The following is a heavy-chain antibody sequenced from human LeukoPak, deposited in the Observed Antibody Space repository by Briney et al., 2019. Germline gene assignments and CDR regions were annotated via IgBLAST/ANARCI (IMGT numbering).Heavy chain of an antibody. CDR2: IYYSGST. Sequence: SETLSLTCTVSGGSISSHYWSWIRQPPGKGLEWIGYIYYSGSTNYNPSLKSRVTISVGTSKNQFSLKLSSVTAADTAVYYCARIVVVPAAIPGYKFDPWGQGTLVTVSS. CDR1: GGSISSHY. D-gene: IGHD2-2*02. CDR3: ARIVVVPAAIPGYKFDP. V-gene: IGHV4-59*11. J-gene: IGHJ5*02.